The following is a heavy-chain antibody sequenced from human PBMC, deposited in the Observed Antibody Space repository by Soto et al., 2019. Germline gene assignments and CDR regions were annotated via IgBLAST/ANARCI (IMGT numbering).Heavy chain of an antibody. D-gene: IGHD3-22*01. Sequence: SVKVSCKASGYTFTSYYMHWVRQAPGQGLEWMGGIIPIFGTANYAQKFQGRVTITADESTSTAYMELSSLRSEDTAVYYCARVPPSPYYSDSSCCSYPPVYWGQRSLVTVSS. CDR3: ARVPPSPYYSDSSCCSYPPVY. CDR1: GYTFTSYY. V-gene: IGHV1-69*13. J-gene: IGHJ4*02. CDR2: IIPIFGTA.